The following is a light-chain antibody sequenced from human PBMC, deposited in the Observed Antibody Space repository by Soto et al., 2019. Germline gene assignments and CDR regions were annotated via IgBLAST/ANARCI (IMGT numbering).Light chain of an antibody. CDR2: GAS. CDR3: QQYNNWPWT. CDR1: QSISDT. V-gene: IGKV3-15*01. Sequence: EIVMTQSPATLSVSPGGRATLSCRAHQSISDTLAWYQQKPGQAPRLLIHGASTRATGFPARFSGSGSGTDFTLTIISLQSEDFAGYYCQQYNNWPWTFGQGTKVEIK. J-gene: IGKJ1*01.